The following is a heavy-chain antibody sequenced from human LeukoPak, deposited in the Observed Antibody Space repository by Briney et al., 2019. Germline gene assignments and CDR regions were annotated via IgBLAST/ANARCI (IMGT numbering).Heavy chain of an antibody. D-gene: IGHD3-16*01. V-gene: IGHV4-38-2*02. Sequence: SETLSLTCTVSGYSISSGYYWGWIRQPPGKGLEWIGSIYHSGSTYYNPSLKSRVTISVDKSKNQFSLKLSSVTAADTAVYYCAREGSAWGNFDYWGQGTLVTVSS. CDR3: AREGSAWGNFDY. CDR2: IYHSGST. CDR1: GYSISSGYY. J-gene: IGHJ4*02.